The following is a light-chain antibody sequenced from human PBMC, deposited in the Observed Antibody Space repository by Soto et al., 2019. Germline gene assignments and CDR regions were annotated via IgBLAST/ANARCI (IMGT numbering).Light chain of an antibody. Sequence: EILMTQSPATLSVSPGETATLSCRASQRISNNLAWYQQKPGQAPRLLIYGASTRATGIPPRFSGSGSGTEFTLTIHSLQSDDSDVYHCQQYSDWPPYTFGQGTKLEIK. V-gene: IGKV3-15*01. CDR3: QQYSDWPPYT. CDR2: GAS. J-gene: IGKJ2*01. CDR1: QRISNN.